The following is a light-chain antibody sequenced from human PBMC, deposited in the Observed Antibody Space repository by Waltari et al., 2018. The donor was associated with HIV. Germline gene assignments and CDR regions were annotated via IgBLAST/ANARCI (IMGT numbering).Light chain of an antibody. Sequence: QSVLTPPPSASGTPGPRVTISCSGSRSNIGSNTVNWSQQLPGTAPKLLIYSNNQRPSGVPDRFSGSKSGTSASLAISGLQSEDEADYYCAAWDGSLNGRVVFGGGTKLTVL. CDR2: SNN. J-gene: IGLJ2*01. CDR3: AAWDGSLNGRVV. V-gene: IGLV1-44*01. CDR1: RSNIGSNT.